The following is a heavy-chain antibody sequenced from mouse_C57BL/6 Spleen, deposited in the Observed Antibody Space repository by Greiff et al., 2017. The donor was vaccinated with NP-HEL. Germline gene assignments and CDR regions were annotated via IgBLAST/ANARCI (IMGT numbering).Heavy chain of an antibody. V-gene: IGHV1-55*01. CDR2: ISPGSGST. CDR1: GYTFTSYW. D-gene: IGHD1-1*01. J-gene: IGHJ2*01. CDR3: AGTTVVDYYFDY. Sequence: QVQLQQPGAELVKPGASVKMSCKASGYTFTSYWITWVKQRPGQGLEWIGDISPGSGSTNYNEKFKSKATLTVDTSSSTAYMQLSSLTSEDSAVYYCAGTTVVDYYFDYWGQGTTLTVSS.